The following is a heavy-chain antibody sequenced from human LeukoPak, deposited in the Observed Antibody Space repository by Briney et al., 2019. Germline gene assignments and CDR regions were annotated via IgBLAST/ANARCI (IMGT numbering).Heavy chain of an antibody. V-gene: IGHV4-34*01. CDR3: ARGGGYSSSAHNHKKYFDY. CDR1: GFTFSSYW. D-gene: IGHD6-6*01. CDR2: INHSGST. J-gene: IGHJ4*02. Sequence: GSLRLSCAGSGFTFSSYWMSWIRQPPGKGLEWIGEINHSGSTNYNPSLKSRVTISVDTSKNQFSLKLSSVTAADTAVYYCARGGGYSSSAHNHKKYFDYWGQGTLVTVSS.